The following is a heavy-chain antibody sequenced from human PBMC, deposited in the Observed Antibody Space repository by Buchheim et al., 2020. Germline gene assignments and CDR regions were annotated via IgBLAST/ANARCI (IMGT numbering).Heavy chain of an antibody. J-gene: IGHJ4*02. Sequence: EVQLVESGGGLVQPGGSLRLSCAASGFTFSPYWMSWVRQAPGKGLEWVANIKQAGSEKYYVGSVKGRFTISRDNAKNSLYLQMNSLRAEDTAAYYCARERYYGSGSPFDYWGQGTL. CDR3: ARERYYGSGSPFDY. D-gene: IGHD3-10*01. CDR1: GFTFSPYW. V-gene: IGHV3-7*03. CDR2: IKQAGSEK.